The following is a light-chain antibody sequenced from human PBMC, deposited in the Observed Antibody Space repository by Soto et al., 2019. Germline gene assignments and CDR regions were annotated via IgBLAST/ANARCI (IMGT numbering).Light chain of an antibody. J-gene: IGLJ3*02. CDR3: CSYTGSYTWV. CDR1: SSDVGGYNY. CDR2: DVN. Sequence: QSALTHPRSVSGSPGQSVTISCTGTSSDVGGYNYVSWYQQYPGKAPKFMIYDVNKRPSGVPDRFSGSKSGNTASLTISGLQAEDEADYYCCSYTGSYTWVFGGGTKLTVL. V-gene: IGLV2-11*01.